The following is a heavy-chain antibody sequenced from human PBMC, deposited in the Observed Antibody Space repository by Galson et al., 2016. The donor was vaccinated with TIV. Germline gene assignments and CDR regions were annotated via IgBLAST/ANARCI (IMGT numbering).Heavy chain of an antibody. CDR2: ISGIYSDT. D-gene: IGHD3-16*01. CDR1: GFTFSNFA. J-gene: IGHJ4*02. V-gene: IGHV3-23*01. CDR3: ARDYAG. Sequence: SLRLSCAASGFTFSNFAMSWVRQAPEKGLEWVAVISGIYSDTYYADSVKGRFTISRDNAKNSLYLQMNSLRAEDTAVYYCARDYAGWGQGTLVTVSS.